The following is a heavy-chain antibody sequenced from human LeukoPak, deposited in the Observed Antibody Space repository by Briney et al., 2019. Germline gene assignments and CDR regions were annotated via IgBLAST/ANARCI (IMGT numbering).Heavy chain of an antibody. J-gene: IGHJ6*03. D-gene: IGHD1-7*01. Sequence: ASVKVSCKASGYTFTSYGISWVRQAPGQGLEWMGWISAYNGNTNYAQKLQGRVTMTTDTSTNTAYMELRSLRSDDTALYYCSRVSYNWNYVSYYYYYTDVWGKGTTVTVSS. CDR2: ISAYNGNT. CDR3: SRVSYNWNYVSYYYYYTDV. V-gene: IGHV1-18*01. CDR1: GYTFTSYG.